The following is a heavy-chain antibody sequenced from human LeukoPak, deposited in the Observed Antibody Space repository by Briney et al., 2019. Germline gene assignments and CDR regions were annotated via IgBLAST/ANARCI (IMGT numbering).Heavy chain of an antibody. D-gene: IGHD3-3*01. V-gene: IGHV4-39*07. CDR1: GGSISSSSYY. CDR2: IYYSGST. J-gene: IGHJ3*02. CDR3: ARRDVYYDFWSGYLKRDAFDI. Sequence: SETLSLTCTVSGGSISSSSYYWGWIRQPPGKGLEWIGSIYYSGSTYYNPSLKSRVTISVDTSKNQFSLKLSSVTAADTAVYYCARRDVYYDFWSGYLKRDAFDIWGQGTMVTVSS.